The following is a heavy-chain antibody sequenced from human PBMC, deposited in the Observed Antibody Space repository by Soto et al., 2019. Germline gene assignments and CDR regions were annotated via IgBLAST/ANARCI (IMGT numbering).Heavy chain of an antibody. CDR1: GFTFDDYA. CDR2: ISWNSGTI. D-gene: IGHD3-22*01. V-gene: IGHV3-9*01. J-gene: IGHJ6*02. Sequence: EVPLVESGGGLVQPGRSLRLSCAASGFTFDDYAMHWVRQAPGKGLEWVSGISWNSGTIVYADSVKGRFTISRDNAKNSQYLQLNSMRGEDTAVYYWAKDMRVGSSSAWYYYGLDVWGQGTTVTVSS. CDR3: AKDMRVGSSSAWYYYGLDV.